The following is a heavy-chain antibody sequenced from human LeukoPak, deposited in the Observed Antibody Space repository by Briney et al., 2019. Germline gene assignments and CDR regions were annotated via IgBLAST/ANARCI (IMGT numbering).Heavy chain of an antibody. CDR1: GFTFSSYA. J-gene: IGHJ4*02. CDR3: ARDLVVGLRFLEWSFDY. Sequence: AGGSLRLSCAASGFTFSSYAMSWVRQAPGKGLEWVSSISSSSSYIYYADSVKGRFTISRDNAKNSLYLQMNSLRAEGTAVYYCARDLVVGLRFLEWSFDYWGQGTLVTVSS. CDR2: ISSSSSYI. V-gene: IGHV3-21*01. D-gene: IGHD3-3*01.